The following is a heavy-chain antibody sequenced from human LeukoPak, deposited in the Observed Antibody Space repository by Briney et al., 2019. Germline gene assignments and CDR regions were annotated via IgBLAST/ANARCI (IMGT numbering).Heavy chain of an antibody. D-gene: IGHD3-16*01. CDR1: GFTVSSNY. J-gene: IGHJ4*02. V-gene: IGHV3-66*01. Sequence: GGSLRLSCAASGFTVSSNYMNWVRQAPGKGLEWVSVIYSGGSTYYADSVKGRFTISRDNSKNTLYLQMNSLRAEDTAVYYCARDLGSTGFDYWGQGTLVTVSS. CDR3: ARDLGSTGFDY. CDR2: IYSGGST.